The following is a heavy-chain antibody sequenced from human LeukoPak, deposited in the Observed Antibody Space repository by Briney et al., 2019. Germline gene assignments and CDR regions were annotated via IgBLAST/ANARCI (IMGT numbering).Heavy chain of an antibody. Sequence: SVKVSCKASGFTFTSSAVQWVRQARGQRLEWIGWIVVGSGNTNYAQKFQERVTITRDMSTSTAYMELSSLRSEDTAVYYCAADIQGSGWFYFDYWGQGALVTVSS. J-gene: IGHJ4*02. V-gene: IGHV1-58*01. CDR3: AADIQGSGWFYFDY. D-gene: IGHD6-19*01. CDR1: GFTFTSSA. CDR2: IVVGSGNT.